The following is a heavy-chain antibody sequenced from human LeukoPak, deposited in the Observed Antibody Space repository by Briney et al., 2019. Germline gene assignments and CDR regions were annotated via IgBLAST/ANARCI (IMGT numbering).Heavy chain of an antibody. CDR1: GASISSTRDY. D-gene: IGHD2-15*01. Sequence: AETLCLTCTVPGASISSTRDYWGWIRQPPGKGLEWIGTIDYSGRASHNPSLRSRLTISVDTSKNQFSLKLNSVTATDTAIYYCVRQKQHCDGGSCFPPDCWGQGPLVTVS. J-gene: IGHJ4*02. CDR2: IDYSGRA. CDR3: VRQKQHCDGGSCFPPDC. V-gene: IGHV4-39*01.